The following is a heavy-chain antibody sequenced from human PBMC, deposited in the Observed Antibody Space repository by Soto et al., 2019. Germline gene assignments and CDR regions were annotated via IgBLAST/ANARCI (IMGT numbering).Heavy chain of an antibody. V-gene: IGHV1-69*01. CDR2: IIPIFGTA. CDR3: ARSGYSSSWANYYYYGMDV. CDR1: GGTFSSYA. Sequence: QVQLVQSGAEVKKPWSSVKVSCKASGGTFSSYAISWVRQAPGQGLEWMGGIIPIFGTANYAQKFQGRVKITADESTITAYMELSRLRSEDTAVYYCARSGYSSSWANYYYYGMDVWGQGTTVTVSS. J-gene: IGHJ6*02. D-gene: IGHD6-13*01.